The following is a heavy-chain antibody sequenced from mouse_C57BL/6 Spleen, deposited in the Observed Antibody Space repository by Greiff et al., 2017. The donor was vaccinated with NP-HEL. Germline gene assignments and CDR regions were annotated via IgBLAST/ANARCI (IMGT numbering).Heavy chain of an antibody. Sequence: EVKLVESGGGLVKPGGSLKLSCAASGFTFSDYGMHWVRQAPEKGLEWVAYISSGSSTIYYADTVKGRFTISRDNAKNTLFLQMTSLRSEDTAMYYCARGGGYSKRGYAMDYWGQGTSVTVSS. J-gene: IGHJ4*01. CDR1: GFTFSDYG. CDR2: ISSGSSTI. D-gene: IGHD2-5*01. CDR3: ARGGGYSKRGYAMDY. V-gene: IGHV5-17*01.